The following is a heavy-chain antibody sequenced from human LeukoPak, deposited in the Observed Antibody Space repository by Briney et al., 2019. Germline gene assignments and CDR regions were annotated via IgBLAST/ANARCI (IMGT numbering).Heavy chain of an antibody. CDR3: AKGAERWRYEGAFDI. V-gene: IGHV3-30*02. CDR2: IRYDGSNK. Sequence: GGSLRLSCAASGFTFSSYGMHWIRQAPGKGLEWVAFIRYDGSNKYYADSVKGRFTISRDNSKNTLYLQMNSLRAEDTALYYCAKGAERWRYEGAFDIWGQGTMVTVSS. J-gene: IGHJ3*02. D-gene: IGHD2-2*01. CDR1: GFTFSSYG.